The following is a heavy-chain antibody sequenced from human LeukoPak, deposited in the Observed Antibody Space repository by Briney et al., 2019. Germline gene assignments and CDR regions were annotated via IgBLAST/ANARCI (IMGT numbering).Heavy chain of an antibody. D-gene: IGHD6-19*01. V-gene: IGHV3-9*01. Sequence: GGSLRLSCAAPGFTFDDYAMHWVRQAPGKGLEWVSGISWNSGSIGYADSVKGRFTISRDNAKNSLYLQMNSLRAEDTALYYCAKDSSLSVAGLFDYWGQGTLSPSPQ. CDR3: AKDSSLSVAGLFDY. CDR2: ISWNSGSI. J-gene: IGHJ4*02. CDR1: GFTFDDYA.